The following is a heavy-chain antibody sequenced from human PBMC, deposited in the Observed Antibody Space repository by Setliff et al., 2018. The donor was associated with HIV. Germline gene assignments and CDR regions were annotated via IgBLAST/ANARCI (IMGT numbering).Heavy chain of an antibody. Sequence: LRLSCATSGFIFSSYWMSWVRQAPGKGLEWVANIKQDGSEKYYVDSVKGRFTVSRDNAKNSVYLQMNSLRAEDTAVYYCARDNGSGSRYFYYYYFDVWGKGTTVTVSS. CDR3: ARDNGSGSRYFYYYYFDV. D-gene: IGHD3-10*01. CDR2: IKQDGSEK. CDR1: GFIFSSYW. V-gene: IGHV3-7*03. J-gene: IGHJ6*03.